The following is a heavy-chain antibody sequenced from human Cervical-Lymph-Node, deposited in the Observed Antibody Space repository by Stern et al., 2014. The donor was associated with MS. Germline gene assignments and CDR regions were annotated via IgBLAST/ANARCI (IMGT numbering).Heavy chain of an antibody. CDR3: ARVYSGYDWFDY. J-gene: IGHJ4*02. V-gene: IGHV4-4*02. CDR2: VHQSGTT. Sequence: QVQLQESGPGLVKPSGTLSLTCAVSGGSISDNNWWGWIRQPPGMGLEWIGEVHQSGTTNFNPSLKSRVTMSVDKSKNQFSLEVNSVTAADTAVYYCARVYSGYDWFDYWGQGTLVTVSS. CDR1: GGSISDNNW. D-gene: IGHD5-12*01.